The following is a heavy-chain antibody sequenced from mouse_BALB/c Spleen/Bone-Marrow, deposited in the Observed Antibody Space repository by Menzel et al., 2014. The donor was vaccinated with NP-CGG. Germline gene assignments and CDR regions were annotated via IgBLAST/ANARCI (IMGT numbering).Heavy chain of an antibody. CDR3: ARGISYHFDY. Sequence: QVQLQQSGAELMKPGASVKISCKATGYIFSSYWIEWAKQRPGHGLEWIGEILPGISTNYNEKFKGKATFTADTSSNTAYMQLSSLTSEDSAVYYCARGISYHFDYWGQGTTLTVSS. CDR2: ILPGIST. V-gene: IGHV1-9*01. D-gene: IGHD5-1*01. CDR1: GYIFSSYW. J-gene: IGHJ2*01.